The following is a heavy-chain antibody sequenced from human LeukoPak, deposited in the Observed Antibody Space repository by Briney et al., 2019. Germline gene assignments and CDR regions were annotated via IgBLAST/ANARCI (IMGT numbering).Heavy chain of an antibody. J-gene: IGHJ6*02. CDR3: ARRDYGGKYYYYGMDV. D-gene: IGHD4-23*01. Sequence: GGSLRLSCAASGLTFSSYAMHWVRQAPGKGLEWVAFISYDGIDKYYTDSVKGRFTISRDNSKNTLYLQMNSLRAEDTAVYYCARRDYGGKYYYYGMDVWGQGTTVTVSS. CDR2: ISYDGIDK. CDR1: GLTFSSYA. V-gene: IGHV3-30-3*01.